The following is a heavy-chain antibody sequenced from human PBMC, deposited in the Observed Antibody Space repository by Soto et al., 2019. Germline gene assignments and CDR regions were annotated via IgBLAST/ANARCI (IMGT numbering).Heavy chain of an antibody. D-gene: IGHD1-26*01. CDR1: GGTFSIYT. CDR3: ATIRHSELLGY. Sequence: QVQLVQSGAEVKKPGSSVKVSCKASGGTFSIYTISWVRQAPGEGLEWMGRIIPILGIANYAQKFQGRVTITADKSTSTAYMELSSLRSEDTAVYYCATIRHSELLGYWGQGTLVTVSS. J-gene: IGHJ4*02. CDR2: IIPILGIA. V-gene: IGHV1-69*02.